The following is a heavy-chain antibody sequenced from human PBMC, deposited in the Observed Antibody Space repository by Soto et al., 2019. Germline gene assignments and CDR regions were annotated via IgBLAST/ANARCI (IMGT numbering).Heavy chain of an antibody. CDR2: IYPGDSDT. Sequence: GESLKISCKGSGYSFTSYWIGWVRQMPGKGLEWMGIIYPGDSDTRYSPSFQGQVTISADKSISTAYLQWSSLKASDTAMYYCARLTVTKDYYYCYGMDVWGQGTTVTVSS. D-gene: IGHD4-17*01. V-gene: IGHV5-51*01. CDR1: GYSFTSYW. J-gene: IGHJ6*02. CDR3: ARLTVTKDYYYCYGMDV.